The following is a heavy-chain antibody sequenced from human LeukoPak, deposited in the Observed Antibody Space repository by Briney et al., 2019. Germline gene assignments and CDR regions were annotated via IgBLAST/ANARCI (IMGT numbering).Heavy chain of an antibody. CDR1: AITFSSYA. D-gene: IGHD3-22*01. Sequence: GGSLRLSCAASAITFSSYAMSWVRQAPGKGLEWVSAISSNGAATYYADSVKGRFTISRDNSKNTVYLQMNSLRAEDTAVYYCANSVVWSSGRDFDYWGQGTLVTVSS. V-gene: IGHV3-23*01. CDR2: ISSNGAAT. CDR3: ANSVVWSSGRDFDY. J-gene: IGHJ4*02.